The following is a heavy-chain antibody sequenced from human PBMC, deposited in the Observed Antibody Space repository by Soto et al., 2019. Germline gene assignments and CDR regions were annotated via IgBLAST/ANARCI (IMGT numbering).Heavy chain of an antibody. D-gene: IGHD3-16*01. CDR2: ISASGYST. CDR1: GFTFIDSA. J-gene: IGHJ4*02. CDR3: AKMGRDAYKPIDS. Sequence: WGSLRLSCAASGFTFIDSAIVLVRHSPGKGLEWVSSISASGYSTYYADSVKGRFTISRDTSKNTLYLQTNSLRAEDTAMYYCAKMGRDAYKPIDSWGQGSLVTVSS. V-gene: IGHV3-23*01.